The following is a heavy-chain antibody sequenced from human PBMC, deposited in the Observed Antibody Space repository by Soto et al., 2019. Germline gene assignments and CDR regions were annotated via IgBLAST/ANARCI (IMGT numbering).Heavy chain of an antibody. D-gene: IGHD6-13*01. J-gene: IGHJ6*02. V-gene: IGHV4-59*01. CDR2: IYYSGST. Sequence: NPSETLSLTCTVSGGSISSYYWSWIRQPPGKGLEWIGYIYYSGSTNYNPSLKSRVTISVDTSKNQFSLKLSSVTAADTAVYYCARAGYSSSWYGWDYYYYGMDVWGQGTTVTVSS. CDR3: ARAGYSSSWYGWDYYYYGMDV. CDR1: GGSISSYY.